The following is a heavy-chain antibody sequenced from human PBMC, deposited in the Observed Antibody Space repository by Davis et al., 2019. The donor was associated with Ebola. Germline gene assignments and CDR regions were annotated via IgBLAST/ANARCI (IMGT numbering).Heavy chain of an antibody. Sequence: SLKISCAASGFTFSSYGMHWVRQAPGKGLEWVAVISYDGSNKYYADSVKGRFTISRDNSKNTLYLQMNSLRAEDTAVYYCAKDSVGATPYFDYWGQGTLVTVSS. V-gene: IGHV3-30*18. CDR2: ISYDGSNK. CDR3: AKDSVGATPYFDY. J-gene: IGHJ4*02. D-gene: IGHD1-26*01. CDR1: GFTFSSYG.